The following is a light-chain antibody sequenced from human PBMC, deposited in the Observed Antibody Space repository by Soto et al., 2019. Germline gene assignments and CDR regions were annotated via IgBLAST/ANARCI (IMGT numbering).Light chain of an antibody. CDR2: GNS. CDR1: SSNIGAGYD. Sequence: QSVLTQPPSVSGAPGQRVTISCTGSSSNIGAGYDVHWYQQLPGTAPKLLIYGNSNRPSGVPDRFSVSKSGTSASLAISGLRSEDEADYYCAAWDDNLSGWVFGGGTKLTVL. V-gene: IGLV1-40*01. CDR3: AAWDDNLSGWV. J-gene: IGLJ3*02.